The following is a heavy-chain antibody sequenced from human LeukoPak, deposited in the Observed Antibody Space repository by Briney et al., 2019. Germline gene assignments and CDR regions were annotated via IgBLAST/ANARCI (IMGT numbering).Heavy chain of an antibody. V-gene: IGHV4-39*07. CDR3: ARILGRRSGWYLGRSYYYYYYGMDV. CDR2: INHSGST. Sequence: SETLSLTCTVSGGSISSGGYYWSWIRQPPGKGLEWIGEINHSGSTNYNPSLKSRVTISVDTSKNQFSLKLSSVTAADTAVYYCARILGRRSGWYLGRSYYYYYYGMDVWGQGTTVTVSS. CDR1: GGSISSGGYY. J-gene: IGHJ6*02. D-gene: IGHD6-19*01.